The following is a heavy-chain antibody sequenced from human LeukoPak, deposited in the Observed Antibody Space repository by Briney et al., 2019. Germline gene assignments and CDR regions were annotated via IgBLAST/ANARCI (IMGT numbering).Heavy chain of an antibody. CDR2: INHSGST. D-gene: IGHD3-9*01. CDR3: ARVPEGGLLVIFDY. V-gene: IGHV4-34*01. Sequence: SETLSLTCAVYGGSFSEYYWSWIRQPPGKGLEWIGEINHSGSTNYNPSLKSRVTISVDTSKNQFSLKLTSVTAADTAVYYCARVPEGGLLVIFDYWGQGTLVTVSS. CDR1: GGSFSEYY. J-gene: IGHJ4*02.